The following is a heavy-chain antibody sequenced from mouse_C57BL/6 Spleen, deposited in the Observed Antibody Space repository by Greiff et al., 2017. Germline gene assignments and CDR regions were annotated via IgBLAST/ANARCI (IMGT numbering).Heavy chain of an antibody. Sequence: EVHLVESGGGLVQPGGSLSLSCAASGFTFTDYYMSWVRQPPGKALEWLGFIRNKANGYTTEYSASVKGRFTISRDNSQSILYLQMNALRAEDSATDYCARYINYGSSYGNAMDYWGQGTSVTVSS. CDR3: ARYINYGSSYGNAMDY. D-gene: IGHD1-1*01. CDR1: GFTFTDYY. CDR2: IRNKANGYTT. V-gene: IGHV7-3*01. J-gene: IGHJ4*01.